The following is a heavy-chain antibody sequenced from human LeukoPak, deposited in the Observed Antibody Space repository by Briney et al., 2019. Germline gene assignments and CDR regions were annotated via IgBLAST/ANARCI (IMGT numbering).Heavy chain of an antibody. V-gene: IGHV3-30-3*01. Sequence: GGSLRLSCAASGFTFSSYAMHWVRQAPGKGLEWGALISYDGSNKYYADSVKGRFTISRDNSKNTLYLQMNSLRAEDTAVYYCASDMSYSGYYIDYWGQGTLVTVSS. D-gene: IGHD3-3*01. CDR2: ISYDGSNK. J-gene: IGHJ4*02. CDR1: GFTFSSYA. CDR3: ASDMSYSGYYIDY.